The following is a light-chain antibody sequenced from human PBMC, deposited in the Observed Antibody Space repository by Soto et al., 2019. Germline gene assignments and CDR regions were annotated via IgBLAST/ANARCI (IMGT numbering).Light chain of an antibody. CDR1: DSDVGTYNY. V-gene: IGLV2-11*01. J-gene: IGLJ2*01. CDR3: FSYAGYYTLL. CDR2: DVT. Sequence: QSVLTQPRSVSGSPGQSVTISCTGTDSDVGTYNYVSWYQQHPGKAPKLMIYDVTKRPSGVPDRFSGSKSGNTASLTISGLQAEDEADYYCFSYAGYYTLLFGGGTKLTVL.